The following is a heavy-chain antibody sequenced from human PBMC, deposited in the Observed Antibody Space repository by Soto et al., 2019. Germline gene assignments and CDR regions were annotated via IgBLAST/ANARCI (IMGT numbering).Heavy chain of an antibody. CDR3: ARRDLAAAPGNFDY. D-gene: IGHD6-13*01. Sequence: GASVKVSCKASGGTFSSYDISWVRQAPGQGLEWMGGIIPIFGTANYAQKFQGRVTITADESTSTAYMELSSLRSEDTAVYYCARRDLAAAPGNFDYWGQGTLVTVSS. CDR2: IIPIFGTA. V-gene: IGHV1-69*13. J-gene: IGHJ4*02. CDR1: GGTFSSYD.